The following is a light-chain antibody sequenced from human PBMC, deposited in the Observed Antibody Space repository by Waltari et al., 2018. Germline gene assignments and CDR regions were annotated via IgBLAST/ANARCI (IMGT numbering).Light chain of an antibody. Sequence: QSVLTQPPSASGTPGQRVTISCSGSGSNIGINTVNWYQQLPGTAPKLLIYNDNHRPSGFPHRLSGSKPGSSASLAISGLQSDDEANYYCAAWDDSLNGLSFGTGTRVTVL. J-gene: IGLJ1*01. CDR3: AAWDDSLNGLS. CDR1: GSNIGINT. V-gene: IGLV1-44*01. CDR2: NDN.